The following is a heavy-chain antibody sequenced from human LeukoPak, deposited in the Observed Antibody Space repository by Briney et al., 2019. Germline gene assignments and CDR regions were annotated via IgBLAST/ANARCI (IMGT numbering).Heavy chain of an antibody. CDR2: IIPIFGTA. CDR3: ARAASYGSGSFRSPFDY. J-gene: IGHJ4*02. V-gene: IGHV1-69*13. D-gene: IGHD3-10*01. CDR1: GGTFSSYA. Sequence: SVKVFCKASGGTFSSYAVSWVRQAPGQGLEWMGGIIPIFGTANYAQKLQGRVTITADESTSTAYMELSSLRSEDTAVYYCARAASYGSGSFRSPFDYWGQGTLVTVSS.